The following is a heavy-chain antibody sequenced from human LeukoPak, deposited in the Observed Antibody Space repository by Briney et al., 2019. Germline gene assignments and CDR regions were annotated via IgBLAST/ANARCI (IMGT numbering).Heavy chain of an antibody. V-gene: IGHV3-48*02. Sequence: GGSLRLSCAASGFTVSDYSMNSVRPAPGKGLEWVAYIRSSGSPIYDADSVKGRFTNSRDNAKNSLYLQMNRLRDEDTAVYYCVRDPDDFDFWGKGTPVTVA. CDR2: IRSSGSPI. CDR3: VRDPDDFDF. J-gene: IGHJ4*02. CDR1: GFTVSDYS. D-gene: IGHD3-3*01.